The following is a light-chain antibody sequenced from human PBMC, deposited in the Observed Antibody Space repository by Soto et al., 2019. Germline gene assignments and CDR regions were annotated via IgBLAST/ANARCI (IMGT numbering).Light chain of an antibody. CDR1: SSDVGSYDH. CDR3: ISYTGSSTFYV. V-gene: IGLV2-14*01. Sequence: LTQPASVSGSPGQSITVSCTGTSSDVGSYDHVAWYQQFPGKTPKLMIYEVSNRPSGVSSRFSGSKSGNTASLTISGLQAEDEADYYCISYTGSSTFYVFGSGTKVTVL. J-gene: IGLJ1*01. CDR2: EVS.